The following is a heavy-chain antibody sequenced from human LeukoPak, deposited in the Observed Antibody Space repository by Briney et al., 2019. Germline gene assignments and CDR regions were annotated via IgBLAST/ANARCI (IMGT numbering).Heavy chain of an antibody. CDR1: GFTFSNYW. V-gene: IGHV5-51*01. CDR3: AREVGSSSLTFDN. D-gene: IGHD2-2*01. Sequence: PGESLKISCKGPGFTFSNYWIGWVRQMPGKGLEYMGVTWPGGSDIRYSPSFQGQVIISADKSISTAYLQWSSLKASDSAMYYCAREVGSSSLTFDNWGQGTLVTVPS. CDR2: TWPGGSDI. J-gene: IGHJ4*02.